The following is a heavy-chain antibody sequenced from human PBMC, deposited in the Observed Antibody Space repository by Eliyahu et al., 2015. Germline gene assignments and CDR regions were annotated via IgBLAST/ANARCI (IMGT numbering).Heavy chain of an antibody. V-gene: IGHV1-2*02. Sequence: QVQLVQSGAEVKKPGAXVKXSCKASGYXFTXXYMHWVRQAPGQGLEWMGWINPNSGGTNYAQKFQGRVTMTRDTSISTAYMELSRLRSDDTAVYYCARDDGSSSRFGMDVWGQGTTVTVSS. CDR3: ARDDGSSSRFGMDV. J-gene: IGHJ6*02. D-gene: IGHD6-13*01. CDR2: INPNSGGT. CDR1: GYXFTXXY.